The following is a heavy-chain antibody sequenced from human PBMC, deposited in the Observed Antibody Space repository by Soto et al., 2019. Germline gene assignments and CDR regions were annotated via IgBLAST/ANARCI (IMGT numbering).Heavy chain of an antibody. Sequence: QVQLVESGGGVGQPGGSLTLSCVASGFFFSSHGMYWVRQAPGRGLEWVALISYEGSHKYYVDSVKGRFTISRDNSKKTVYLHMTSLRAEDTALYYCAKDFELPDGDYYHYGMDVWGQGTTVSVSS. V-gene: IGHV3-30*18. D-gene: IGHD1-1*01. CDR2: ISYEGSHK. J-gene: IGHJ6*02. CDR3: AKDFELPDGDYYHYGMDV. CDR1: GFFFSSHG.